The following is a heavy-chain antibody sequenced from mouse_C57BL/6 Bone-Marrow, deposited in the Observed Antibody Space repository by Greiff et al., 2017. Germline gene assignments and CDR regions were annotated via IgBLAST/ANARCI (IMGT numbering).Heavy chain of an antibody. Sequence: ESGPGLVQPSQSLSLSCSVTGYSITSGYYWNWLRQFPGNKLEWMGYISYDGSNNYNPSLKNRISITRDTSKNQIFLKLNSVTTEDTATCYCARGFTTVWGQGTLVTVSA. J-gene: IGHJ3*01. CDR1: GYSITSGYY. CDR3: ARGFTTV. CDR2: ISYDGSN. D-gene: IGHD2-12*01. V-gene: IGHV3-6*01.